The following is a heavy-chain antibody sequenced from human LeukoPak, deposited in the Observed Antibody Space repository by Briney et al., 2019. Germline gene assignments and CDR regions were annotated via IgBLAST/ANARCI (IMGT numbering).Heavy chain of an antibody. CDR1: EFTVNSNY. Sequence: GGSLRLSCAASEFTVNSNYMSWVRQAPGKGLEWVSLIYSGGSTYYADSVKGRFTISRHNSRSTLYLQMNSLRAEDTAVYYCARHIGFDAFDIWGQGTMVTVSS. CDR2: IYSGGST. CDR3: ARHIGFDAFDI. V-gene: IGHV3-53*04. J-gene: IGHJ3*02.